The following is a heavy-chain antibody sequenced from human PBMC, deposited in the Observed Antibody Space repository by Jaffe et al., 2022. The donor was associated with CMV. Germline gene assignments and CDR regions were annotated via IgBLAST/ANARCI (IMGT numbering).Heavy chain of an antibody. V-gene: IGHV4-39*01. Sequence: QLQLQESGPGLVKPSETLSLTCSVSGVSISSSRYWGWIRQPPGKGLEWIGTIFYTGSTYYNPSLKSRVTISVDTSKNQFSLNLSSVTAADTAVYYCASYYYDSSGFFPDAFDMWGQGTMVTVSS. CDR3: ASYYYDSSGFFPDAFDM. CDR2: IFYTGST. D-gene: IGHD3-22*01. CDR1: GVSISSSRY. J-gene: IGHJ3*02.